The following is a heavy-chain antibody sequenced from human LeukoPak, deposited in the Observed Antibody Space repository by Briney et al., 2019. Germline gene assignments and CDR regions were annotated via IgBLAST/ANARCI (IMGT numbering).Heavy chain of an antibody. CDR3: ARGMTDGYNYGEFDY. D-gene: IGHD5-24*01. J-gene: IGHJ4*02. V-gene: IGHV1-46*01. Sequence: ASVKVSCKASGYTFTSYYMHWVRQAPGQGLEWMGIISPSGGSTSYAQKFQGRVTMTRDMSTSTVYMELSSLRSEDTAVYYCARGMTDGYNYGEFDYWGQGTLVTVSS. CDR2: ISPSGGST. CDR1: GYTFTSYY.